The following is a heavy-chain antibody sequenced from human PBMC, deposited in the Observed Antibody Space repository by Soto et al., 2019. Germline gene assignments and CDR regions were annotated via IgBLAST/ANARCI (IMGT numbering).Heavy chain of an antibody. CDR3: TTDDPINKY. V-gene: IGHV3-15*01. CDR1: RFTFSNAW. CDR2: IKNKVDGGTT. J-gene: IGHJ4*02. Sequence: GGSLRLSCAASRFTFSNAWMSWVRQAPGKGLEWVDRIKNKVDGGTTDYAAPVKGRFTISRDDSKNTLYLQMNSLKSEDTAVYYCTTDDPINKYWGQGTLVTVSS.